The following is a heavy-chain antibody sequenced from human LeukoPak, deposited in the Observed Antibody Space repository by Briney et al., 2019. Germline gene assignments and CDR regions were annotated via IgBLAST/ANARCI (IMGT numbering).Heavy chain of an antibody. J-gene: IGHJ6*02. CDR1: GGSINNGGYY. CDR3: ARGGNSSGYYYADYYYGMDV. CDR2: IYYSGSS. Sequence: PSETLSLTCTVSGGSINNGGYYWSWIRQHPGKGLEWIGYIYYSGSSYYNPSLRSRVTISVDTSKNHFSLKLSSVTAADTAVYYCARGGNSSGYYYADYYYGMDVWGQGTTVTVSS. V-gene: IGHV4-31*03. D-gene: IGHD3-22*01.